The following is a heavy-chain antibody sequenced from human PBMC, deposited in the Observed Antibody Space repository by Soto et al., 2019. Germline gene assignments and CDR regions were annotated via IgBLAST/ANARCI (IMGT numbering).Heavy chain of an antibody. D-gene: IGHD1-7*01. J-gene: IGHJ6*02. CDR1: GYTFTGYY. Sequence: SSVQVSCKASGYTFTGYYMHWVRQAPGQGLEWMGWINPNSGGTNYAQKFQGWVTMTRDTSISTAYMELSRLRSDDTAVYYCARGETGTTRFYYYYVMDVWGQANTVTVCS. CDR2: INPNSGGT. V-gene: IGHV1-2*04. CDR3: ARGETGTTRFYYYYVMDV.